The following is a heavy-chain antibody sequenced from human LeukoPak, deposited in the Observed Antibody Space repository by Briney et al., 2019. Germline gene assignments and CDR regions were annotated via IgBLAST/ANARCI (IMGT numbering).Heavy chain of an antibody. J-gene: IGHJ3*02. CDR1: GGTFSSYA. Sequence: GASVKVSCKASGGTFSSYAISWVRQAPGQGLEWMGRIIPILGIANYAQKFQGRVTITADKSTSTAYMELSSLRSEDTAVYYCARDSEYSSSGVAFDIWGQGTMVTVSS. CDR2: IIPILGIA. V-gene: IGHV1-69*04. D-gene: IGHD6-6*01. CDR3: ARDSEYSSSGVAFDI.